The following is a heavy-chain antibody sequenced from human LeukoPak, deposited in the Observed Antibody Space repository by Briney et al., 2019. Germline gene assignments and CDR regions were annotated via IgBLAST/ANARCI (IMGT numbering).Heavy chain of an antibody. CDR1: GFDFSSYA. J-gene: IGHJ3*02. V-gene: IGHV3-23*01. CDR2: ISGSGGRT. D-gene: IGHD2-15*01. CDR3: AKEFIVVVVAAIENAFDI. Sequence: GGSLRLSCAASGFDFSSYAMSWVRQAPGKGLEWVSGISGSGGRTYYADSVKGRFTISRDNSKNTLYLQMNSLRAEDTAVYYCAKEFIVVVVAAIENAFDIWGQGTMVTVSS.